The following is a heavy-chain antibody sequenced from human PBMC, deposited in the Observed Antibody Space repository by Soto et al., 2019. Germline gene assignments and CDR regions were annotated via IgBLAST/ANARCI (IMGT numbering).Heavy chain of an antibody. CDR2: TYFRSKWYN. V-gene: IGHV6-1*01. CDR1: GDSVSSNTAS. D-gene: IGHD6-19*01. Sequence: SQTLSLTCAISGDSVSSNTASWNWIRQSPSRGLEWLGRTYFRSKWYNDYAVSVKSRIIINPDTSNNQFSLQPNSVTPEDTAVYYCARNLAVETYYYYGMDVWGQGTTVTVSS. CDR3: ARNLAVETYYYYGMDV. J-gene: IGHJ6*02.